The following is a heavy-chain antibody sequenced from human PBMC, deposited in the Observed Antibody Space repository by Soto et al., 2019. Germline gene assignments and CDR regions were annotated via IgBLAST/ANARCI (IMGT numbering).Heavy chain of an antibody. V-gene: IGHV4-59*01. CDR3: GRCGWSNDY. CDR1: GGSISTNY. J-gene: IGHJ4*02. CDR2: IYYSGST. Sequence: PSETLSLTCTVSGGSISTNYWSWIRQPPGKGLEWIGYIYYSGSTDYNPSLKSRVTISVDTSKNQFSLKLTSVTAADTAVYYCGRCGWSNDYWGQGTLVTVSS.